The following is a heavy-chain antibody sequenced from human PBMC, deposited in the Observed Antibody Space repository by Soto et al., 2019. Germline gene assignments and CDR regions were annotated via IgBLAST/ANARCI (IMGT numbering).Heavy chain of an antibody. Sequence: EVRLVESGGGLVKPGGSLRLSCAGSGFTFSDTRMTWVRQAPGKGLQWVGRIKSKTDGGTTDYAAPVKGRFTISRDESKNTLYVQMNSLKTEDTAVYYCTTGSGWYDPYGMDVWGQGTTVTVSS. J-gene: IGHJ6*02. CDR3: TTGSGWYDPYGMDV. D-gene: IGHD6-19*01. V-gene: IGHV3-15*01. CDR2: IKSKTDGGTT. CDR1: GFTFSDTR.